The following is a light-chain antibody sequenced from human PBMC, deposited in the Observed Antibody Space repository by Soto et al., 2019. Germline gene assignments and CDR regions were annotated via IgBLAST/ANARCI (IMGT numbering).Light chain of an antibody. Sequence: TQMTQSPSTLSASVGDSVSITCRASRDIGNWLAWFQQKPGRAPNLLIYRASTLARGVPSRFSGSGSGTEFTLTISSLQPDDFAPYYCHRHETYPLAFGGGTKVDI. CDR2: RAS. J-gene: IGKJ4*01. V-gene: IGKV1-5*03. CDR1: RDIGNW. CDR3: HRHETYPLA.